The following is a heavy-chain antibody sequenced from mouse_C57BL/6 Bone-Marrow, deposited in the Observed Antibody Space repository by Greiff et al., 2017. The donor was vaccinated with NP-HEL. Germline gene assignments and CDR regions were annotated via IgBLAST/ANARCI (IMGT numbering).Heavy chain of an antibody. CDR2: IDPSDSYT. CDR1: GYTFTSYW. V-gene: IGHV1-69*01. Sequence: QVQLQQPGAELVMPGASVKLSCKASGYTFTSYWMHWVKQRPGQGLEWIGEIDPSDSYTNYNQKFKGKSTLTVDKSSSTAYMQLSSLTSEGSAVYYCAREGIYYPFAYWGQGTLVTVSA. CDR3: AREGIYYPFAY. D-gene: IGHD2-1*01. J-gene: IGHJ3*01.